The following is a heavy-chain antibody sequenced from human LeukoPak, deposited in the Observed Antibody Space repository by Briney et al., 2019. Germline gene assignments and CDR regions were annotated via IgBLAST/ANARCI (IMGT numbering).Heavy chain of an antibody. J-gene: IGHJ6*02. CDR3: ARDYYEGYYXGLDV. CDR2: ITHSGNA. Sequence: SETLSLTCAVYGGSFSGFYWNWIRQSPRKGLEWIGEITHSGNAYYNPSLKSRVTISIDTSKHHFSLKVNSVTAADTAVYYCARDYYEGYYXGLDVWGQGTTVIVSS. CDR1: GGSFSGFY. D-gene: IGHD3-3*01. V-gene: IGHV4-34*01.